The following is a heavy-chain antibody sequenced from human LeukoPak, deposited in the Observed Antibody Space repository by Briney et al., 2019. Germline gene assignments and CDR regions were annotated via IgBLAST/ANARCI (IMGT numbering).Heavy chain of an antibody. CDR2: ISSSGSTI. J-gene: IGHJ4*02. D-gene: IGHD6-25*01. CDR3: ARSTSIAADFDY. Sequence: GGSLRLSCAASGFTFSSYEMNWVRQAPGKGLEWVSYISSSGSTIYYADSVKGRFTISRDNAKNSLYLQMNSLRAEDTAVYYCARSTSIAADFDYWGQGTLVTVSS. CDR1: GFTFSSYE. V-gene: IGHV3-48*03.